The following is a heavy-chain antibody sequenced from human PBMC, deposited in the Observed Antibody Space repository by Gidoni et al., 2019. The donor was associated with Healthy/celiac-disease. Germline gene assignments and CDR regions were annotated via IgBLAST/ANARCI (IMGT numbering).Heavy chain of an antibody. D-gene: IGHD2-21*02. Sequence: QVQLQQWGAGPLKPSETLSLTCAVSGWSFRGYYWSWIRQPPGKGLEWIGEINHSGSTNYNPSLKSRVTISVDTSKNQFSLKLSSVTAADTAVYYCAILGGVVVTGFDYWGQGTLVTVSS. J-gene: IGHJ4*02. V-gene: IGHV4-34*01. CDR2: INHSGST. CDR1: GWSFRGYY. CDR3: AILGGVVVTGFDY.